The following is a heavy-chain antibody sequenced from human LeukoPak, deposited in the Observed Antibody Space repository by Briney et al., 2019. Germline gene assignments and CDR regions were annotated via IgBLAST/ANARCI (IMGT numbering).Heavy chain of an antibody. CDR1: GFTFSDYW. CDR3: ARDSSGYYYGEVDY. CDR2: IKQDGSEK. Sequence: PGGSLRLSCGVSGFTFSDYWMNWVRQAPGKGLEWVASIKQDGSEKSYVDSVKGRFTISRDNAKNSLYLQMNSLRAEDTAVYYCARDSSGYYYGEVDYWGQGTLVTVSS. V-gene: IGHV3-7*01. J-gene: IGHJ4*02. D-gene: IGHD3-22*01.